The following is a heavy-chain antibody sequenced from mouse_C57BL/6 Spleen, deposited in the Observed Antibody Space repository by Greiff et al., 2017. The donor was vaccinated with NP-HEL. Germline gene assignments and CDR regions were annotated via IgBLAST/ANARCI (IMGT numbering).Heavy chain of an antibody. J-gene: IGHJ1*03. Sequence: EVHLVESGGGLVQPGGSLSLSCAASGFTFTDYYMSWVRQPPGKALEWLGFIRNKANGYTTEYSASVKGRFTISRDNSQSILYLQMNALRAEDSATYYCARYRLGYFDVWGTGTTVTVSS. V-gene: IGHV7-3*01. CDR3: ARYRLGYFDV. CDR1: GFTFTDYY. CDR2: IRNKANGYTT. D-gene: IGHD3-3*01.